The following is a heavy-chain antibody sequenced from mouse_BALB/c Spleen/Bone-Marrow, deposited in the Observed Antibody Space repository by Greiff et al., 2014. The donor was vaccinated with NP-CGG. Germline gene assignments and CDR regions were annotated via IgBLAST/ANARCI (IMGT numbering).Heavy chain of an antibody. CDR3: ASLTYYAMGY. V-gene: IGHV5-17*02. Sequence: EVQLQESGGGLVQPGGSRKLSCAASGFTFSSFGMHWVRQAPEKGLEWVAYISSGSSTIYYADTVKGRFTISRDNPKNTLFLQMTSLRSEDTAMYYCASLTYYAMGYWGQGTSVTVSS. CDR2: ISSGSSTI. J-gene: IGHJ4*01. CDR1: GFTFSSFG.